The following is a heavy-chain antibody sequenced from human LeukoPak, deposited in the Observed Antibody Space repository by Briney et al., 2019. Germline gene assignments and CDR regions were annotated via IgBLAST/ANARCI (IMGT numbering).Heavy chain of an antibody. Sequence: SQTLSLTGAVSVGPISSGGYSWSWIRQPPGKGLEWIGYIYHSGSTYYNPSLKSRVTISVDRSKNQFSLKLSSVTAADTAVYYCARDQWGVFDYWGQGTLVTVSS. D-gene: IGHD3-10*01. CDR3: ARDQWGVFDY. V-gene: IGHV4-30-2*01. CDR2: IYHSGST. CDR1: VGPISSGGYS. J-gene: IGHJ4*02.